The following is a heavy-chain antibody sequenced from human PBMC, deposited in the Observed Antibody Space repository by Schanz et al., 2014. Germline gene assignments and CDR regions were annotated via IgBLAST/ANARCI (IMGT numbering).Heavy chain of an antibody. V-gene: IGHV1-18*01. Sequence: QVQLVQSGAEVKKPGASVKVSCKASGYTFTSHGISWVRQAPGQGPEFMGWISTFRNEDTNSAQRFQGRLTMTTDTSTSTAYMELRSLRSDDTAVYYCARGGYSYALSAFDIWGQGTMVTVSS. CDR1: GYTFTSHG. CDR2: ISTFRNEDT. CDR3: ARGGYSYALSAFDI. D-gene: IGHD5-18*01. J-gene: IGHJ3*02.